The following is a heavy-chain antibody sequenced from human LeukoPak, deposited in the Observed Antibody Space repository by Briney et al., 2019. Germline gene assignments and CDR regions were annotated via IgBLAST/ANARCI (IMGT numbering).Heavy chain of an antibody. J-gene: IGHJ4*02. Sequence: PGGSLRLSCVVSAFSFRNYAMSWVRQAPGKGLEWVSSISAGGDTTHYADSMKGRFTISRDNSKNSVYLQMNSLRAEDTAVYYCAKVNGYSYGDLDYWGQGTLVTVSS. D-gene: IGHD5-18*01. CDR2: ISAGGDTT. CDR1: AFSFRNYA. V-gene: IGHV3-23*01. CDR3: AKVNGYSYGDLDY.